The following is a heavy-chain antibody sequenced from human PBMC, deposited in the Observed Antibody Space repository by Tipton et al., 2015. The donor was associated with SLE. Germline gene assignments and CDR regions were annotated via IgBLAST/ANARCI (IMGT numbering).Heavy chain of an antibody. Sequence: LRLSCTVSGGSISSYYWSWIRQPPGKGLEWIGYIYYSGSTNYNPSLKSRVTISVDTSKNQFSLKLSSVTAADTAVYYCARGPAASYYYYYGMDVWGQGTTVTVSS. V-gene: IGHV4-59*01. CDR3: ARGPAASYYYYYGMDV. J-gene: IGHJ6*02. CDR2: IYYSGST. D-gene: IGHD2-2*01. CDR1: GGSISSYY.